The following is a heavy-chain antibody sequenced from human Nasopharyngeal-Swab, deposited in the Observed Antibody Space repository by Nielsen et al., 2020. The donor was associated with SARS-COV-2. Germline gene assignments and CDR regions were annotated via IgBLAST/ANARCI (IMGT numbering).Heavy chain of an antibody. CDR1: GYTFASFD. Sequence: ASVKVSCKTSGYTFASFDINWVRQATGRGLEWVGWMNLDSGDTHYAQEFQGKVTLTRDTSRSTAYMELSSLRSEDTAVYYCARGPRPKRHLDYWGQGTLDTVSS. CDR2: MNLDSGDT. V-gene: IGHV1-8*01. D-gene: IGHD1-1*01. CDR3: ARGPRPKRHLDY. J-gene: IGHJ4*02.